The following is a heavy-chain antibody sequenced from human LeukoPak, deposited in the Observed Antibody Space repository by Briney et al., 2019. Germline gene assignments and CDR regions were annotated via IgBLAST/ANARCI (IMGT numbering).Heavy chain of an antibody. CDR2: FSGSGGST. Sequence: GGSLRLSCEASGFTLSNYNMNWVRQAPGKGLEWVSTFSGSGGSTHYADSVKGRFTISRDNSKNTLYLQMNSLRAEDTAVYYCAKSGLNRFDYWGQGTLVTVSS. J-gene: IGHJ4*02. CDR3: AKSGLNRFDY. CDR1: GFTLSNYN. V-gene: IGHV3-23*01. D-gene: IGHD2-15*01.